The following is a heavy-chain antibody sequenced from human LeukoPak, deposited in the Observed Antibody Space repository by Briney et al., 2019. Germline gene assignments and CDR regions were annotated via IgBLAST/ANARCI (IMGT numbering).Heavy chain of an antibody. Sequence: GGSLRLSCAASGFTFSSYAMSWVRQAPGKGLEWVSAISGSGGSTYYADSVKGRFTISRDNSKNSLYLQMNSLRAEDTAVYYCARTDYYYGSGSYGWGQGTLVIVSS. CDR1: GFTFSSYA. J-gene: IGHJ4*02. CDR3: ARTDYYYGSGSYG. CDR2: ISGSGGST. V-gene: IGHV3-23*01. D-gene: IGHD3-10*01.